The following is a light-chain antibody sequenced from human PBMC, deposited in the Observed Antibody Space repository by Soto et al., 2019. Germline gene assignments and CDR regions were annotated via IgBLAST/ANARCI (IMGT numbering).Light chain of an antibody. V-gene: IGKV1-8*01. Sequence: AIRLTQSPSSLSASTGDRVTLTCRASQGISSYLAWYQQKPGKAPKLLIYAASTLQSGVPSTFSGSGSGTDFTLTISSLQPEDFATYYCQQSHSIPWTFGQGTKVDI. CDR1: QGISSY. J-gene: IGKJ1*01. CDR3: QQSHSIPWT. CDR2: AAS.